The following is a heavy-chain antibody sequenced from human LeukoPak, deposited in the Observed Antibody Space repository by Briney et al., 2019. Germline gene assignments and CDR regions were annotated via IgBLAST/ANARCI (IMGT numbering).Heavy chain of an antibody. CDR3: ARATPGVIFNYFDY. CDR2: IDAHGEGK. D-gene: IGHD3-3*02. V-gene: IGHV3-7*01. Sequence: PGGSLRRSCTASGFTFADFYMSWVRQAPGKGLEWVANIDAHGEGKHYGDSVKGRFTISRDNTNNSLYLDMTYLRAEDTATYFCARATPGVIFNYFDYWGQGTLVPVSS. CDR1: GFTFADFY. J-gene: IGHJ4*01.